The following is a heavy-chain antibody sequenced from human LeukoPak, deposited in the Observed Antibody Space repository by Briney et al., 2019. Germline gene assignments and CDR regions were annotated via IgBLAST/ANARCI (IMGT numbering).Heavy chain of an antibody. CDR2: INHGGST. CDR1: GGSFSGYY. D-gene: IGHD1-26*01. CDR3: ARTFSESYYYYGMDV. Sequence: PSETLSLTCAVYGGSFSGYYWSWIRQPPGKGLEWIGEINHGGSTNYNPSLKSRVTISVDTSKNQFSLKLSSVTAADTAVYYCARTFSESYYYYGMDVWGQGTTVTVSS. V-gene: IGHV4-34*01. J-gene: IGHJ6*02.